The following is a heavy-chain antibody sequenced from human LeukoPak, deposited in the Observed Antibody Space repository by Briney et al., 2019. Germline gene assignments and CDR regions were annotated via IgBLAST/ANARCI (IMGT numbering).Heavy chain of an antibody. CDR3: ATHFGYSSG. Sequence: GGSLRLSCSASGFTFSSYAMSWVRQTPGKGLEWVSAISDSGGSTYYADSVKGRFTISRDNSKNTLYLQMNSLRAEDTAVYYCATHFGYSSGWGQGTLVTVSS. CDR1: GFTFSSYA. V-gene: IGHV3-23*01. CDR2: ISDSGGST. D-gene: IGHD6-19*01. J-gene: IGHJ4*02.